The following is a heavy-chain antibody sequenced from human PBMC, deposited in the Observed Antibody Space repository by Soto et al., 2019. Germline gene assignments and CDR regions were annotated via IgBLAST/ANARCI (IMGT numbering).Heavy chain of an antibody. Sequence: SETLSLTCTVSGGSISSVDYYWSWIRQPPGKGLEWIGYIYYSGSTYYKPSLKSRVTISVDTSKNQFSLKLSSVTAADTAVYYCARVSLLWREYYFDYWGQGTLVTVSS. V-gene: IGHV4-30-4*01. J-gene: IGHJ4*02. CDR2: IYYSGST. D-gene: IGHD3-10*01. CDR1: GGSISSVDYY. CDR3: ARVSLLWREYYFDY.